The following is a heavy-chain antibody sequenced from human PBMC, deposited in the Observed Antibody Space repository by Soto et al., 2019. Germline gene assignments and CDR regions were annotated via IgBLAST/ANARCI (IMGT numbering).Heavy chain of an antibody. D-gene: IGHD3-3*01. CDR2: IIPIFGTA. Sequence: QVQLVQSGAEVKKPGSSVKVSCKASGGTFSSYAISWVRQAPGPGLEWMGGIIPIFGTANYAQKFQGRVTITADESTSTAYMELSSLRSEDTAVYYCARNGLPPANDDFRVEIYGMDVWGQGTTVTVSS. J-gene: IGHJ6*02. CDR3: ARNGLPPANDDFRVEIYGMDV. V-gene: IGHV1-69*01. CDR1: GGTFSSYA.